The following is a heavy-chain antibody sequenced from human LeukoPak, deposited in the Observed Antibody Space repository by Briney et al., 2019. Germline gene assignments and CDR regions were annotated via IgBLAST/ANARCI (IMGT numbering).Heavy chain of an antibody. J-gene: IGHJ4*02. CDR3: AREDGYSSRPFDY. CDR2: INHSGST. V-gene: IGHV4-34*01. D-gene: IGHD5-18*01. CDR1: GGSFSGYY. Sequence: SETLSLTCAVYGGSFSGYYWSWIRQPPGKGLEWIGEINHSGSTNYNPSLKSRVTISVDTSKNQFSLKLSSVTAADTAVYYCAREDGYSSRPFDYWGQGTLVTVSS.